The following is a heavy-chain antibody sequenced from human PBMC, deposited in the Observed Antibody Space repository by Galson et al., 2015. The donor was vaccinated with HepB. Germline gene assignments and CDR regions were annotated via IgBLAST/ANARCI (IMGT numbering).Heavy chain of an antibody. CDR1: GASVSGSTYS. V-gene: IGHV4-39*07. CDR3: VGDRSASSWYGWFDP. J-gene: IGHJ5*02. CDR2: IYYDGRN. D-gene: IGHD6-13*01. Sequence: SETLSLTCNVSGASVSGSTYSWGWIRQPPGKGLEWIGSIYYDGRNYYNPSLTSRVIISVDTSKNQVSLKLNSVTAADMALYYCVGDRSASSWYGWFDPWGQGILVTVSS.